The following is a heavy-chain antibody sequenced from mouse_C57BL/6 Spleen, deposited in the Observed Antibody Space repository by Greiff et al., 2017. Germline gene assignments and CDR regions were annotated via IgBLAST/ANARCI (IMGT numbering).Heavy chain of an antibody. CDR1: GYTFTSYW. V-gene: IGHV1-52*01. CDR2: IDPSDSET. Sequence: QVHVKQSGAELVRPGSSVKLSCKASGYTFTSYWMHWVKQRPIQGLEWIGNIDPSDSETHYNQKFKDKATLTVDKSSSTAYMQLSSLTSEDSAVYYCAREDYGSSHAYAMDYWGQGTSVTVSS. CDR3: AREDYGSSHAYAMDY. J-gene: IGHJ4*01. D-gene: IGHD1-1*01.